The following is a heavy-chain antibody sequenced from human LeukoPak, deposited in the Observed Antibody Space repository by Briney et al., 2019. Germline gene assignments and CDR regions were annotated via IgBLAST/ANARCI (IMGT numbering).Heavy chain of an antibody. D-gene: IGHD6-19*01. V-gene: IGHV3-20*04. Sequence: PGGSLRLSCAASGFTFDDYGMSWARQAPGRGLEWVSGINWNGGSTGYADSVKGRFTIPRDNAKNSLYLQVNSLRAEDTALYYCARGRTSGWYTFDYWGQGTLVTVSS. CDR2: INWNGGST. CDR1: GFTFDDYG. J-gene: IGHJ4*02. CDR3: ARGRTSGWYTFDY.